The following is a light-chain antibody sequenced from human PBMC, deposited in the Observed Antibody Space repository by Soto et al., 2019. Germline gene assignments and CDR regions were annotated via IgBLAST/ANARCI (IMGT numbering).Light chain of an antibody. V-gene: IGKV3-20*01. Sequence: EIVLTQSAGTLSLSPGEIATLSCRASQSIYINYLAWYQHKPGQAPRLLISGASTRATGIPDRFSGSGSGTDFTLTISRLDPEEFAVYICQQYGSSPYTFGQGTKVEIK. J-gene: IGKJ2*01. CDR3: QQYGSSPYT. CDR2: GAS. CDR1: QSIYINY.